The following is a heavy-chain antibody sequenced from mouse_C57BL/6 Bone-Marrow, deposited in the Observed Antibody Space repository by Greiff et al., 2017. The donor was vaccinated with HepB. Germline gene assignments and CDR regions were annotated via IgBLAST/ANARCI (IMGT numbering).Heavy chain of an antibody. V-gene: IGHV5-6*01. Sequence: EVNLVESGGDLVKPGGSLKLSCAASGFTFSSYGMSWVRQTPDKRLEWVATISSGGSYTYYPDSVKGRFTISRDNAKNTLYLQMSSLKSEDTAMYYCARGRYYYGSSYYFDYWGQGTTLTVSS. D-gene: IGHD1-1*01. CDR1: GFTFSSYG. J-gene: IGHJ2*01. CDR3: ARGRYYYGSSYYFDY. CDR2: ISSGGSYT.